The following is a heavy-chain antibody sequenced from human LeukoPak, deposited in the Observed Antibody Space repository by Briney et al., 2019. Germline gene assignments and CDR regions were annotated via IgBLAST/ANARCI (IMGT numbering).Heavy chain of an antibody. D-gene: IGHD3-10*01. CDR3: ARKVRGVIRTSYFDY. J-gene: IGHJ4*02. CDR1: GYTFTSYY. V-gene: IGHV1-46*01. Sequence: ASVKVSCKASGYTFTSYYMHWVRQAPGQGLEWMGIINPSGGSTSYAQKFQGRVTMTRNTSISTAYMELSSLRSEDTAVYYCARKVRGVIRTSYFDYWGQGTLVTVSS. CDR2: INPSGGST.